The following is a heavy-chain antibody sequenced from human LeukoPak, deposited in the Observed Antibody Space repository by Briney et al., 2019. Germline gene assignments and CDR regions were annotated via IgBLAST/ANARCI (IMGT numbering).Heavy chain of an antibody. CDR2: INPNSGGT. D-gene: IGHD3-16*01. CDR1: GYTFTGYY. Sequence: ASVKASCKASGYTFTGYYMHWVRQAPGQGLEWMGRINPNSGGTNYAQKFQGRVTMTRDTSISTAYMELSRLRSDDTAVYYCATGGVDDDAFDIWGQGTMVTVSS. J-gene: IGHJ3*02. CDR3: ATGGVDDDAFDI. V-gene: IGHV1-2*06.